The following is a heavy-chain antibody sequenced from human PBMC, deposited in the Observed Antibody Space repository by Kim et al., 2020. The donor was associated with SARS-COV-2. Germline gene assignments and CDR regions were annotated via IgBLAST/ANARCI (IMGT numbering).Heavy chain of an antibody. D-gene: IGHD6-19*01. CDR3: AKDRSGGWYYFDY. J-gene: IGHJ4*02. CDR2: ISYDGSNK. CDR1: GFTFSSYG. Sequence: GGSLRLSCAASGFTFSSYGMHWVRQAPGKGLEWVAVISYDGSNKYYADSVKGRFTISRDNSKNTLYLQMNSLRAEDTAVYYCAKDRSGGWYYFDYWGQGT. V-gene: IGHV3-30*18.